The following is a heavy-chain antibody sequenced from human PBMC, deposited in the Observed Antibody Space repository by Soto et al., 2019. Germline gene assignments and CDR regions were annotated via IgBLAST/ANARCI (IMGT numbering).Heavy chain of an antibody. Sequence: GGSLRLSCAASGFKFGNYAMSWVRQAPGKGLEWVSLISATGGGTYCADSVKGRFTISRDNSHNTLYLQVHSLTAEDTAVYYCAKDRRAGGNSAFYFDFWGQGAQVTVSS. D-gene: IGHD3-16*01. J-gene: IGHJ4*02. CDR2: ISATGGGT. CDR3: AKDRRAGGNSAFYFDF. V-gene: IGHV3-23*01. CDR1: GFKFGNYA.